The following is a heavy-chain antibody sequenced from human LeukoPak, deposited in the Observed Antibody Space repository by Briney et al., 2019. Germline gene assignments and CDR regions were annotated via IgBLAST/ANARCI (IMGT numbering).Heavy chain of an antibody. V-gene: IGHV3-7*03. Sequence: SCKASGGTFSSYGMHWVRQAPGKGLEWVANIKQDGSEKYYVDSVKGRFTISRDNAKNSLYLQMSSLRAEDTAVYYCARDYGDYFCYFDYWGQGNLVTVSS. CDR2: IKQDGSEK. J-gene: IGHJ4*02. CDR1: GGTFSSYG. CDR3: ARDYGDYFCYFDY. D-gene: IGHD4-17*01.